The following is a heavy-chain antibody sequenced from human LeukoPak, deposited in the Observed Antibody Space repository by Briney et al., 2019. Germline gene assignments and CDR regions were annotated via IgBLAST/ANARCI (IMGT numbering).Heavy chain of an antibody. J-gene: IGHJ4*02. Sequence: GGSLRLSCAASGFTFSSYAMHWVRQAPGKGLEWVAFIRYDGSNKYYADSVKGRFTISRDNSKNTLYLQMNSLRAEDTAVYYCAKAYSSSWYSVFDYWGQGTLVTVSS. CDR1: GFTFSSYA. D-gene: IGHD6-13*01. CDR3: AKAYSSSWYSVFDY. CDR2: IRYDGSNK. V-gene: IGHV3-30*02.